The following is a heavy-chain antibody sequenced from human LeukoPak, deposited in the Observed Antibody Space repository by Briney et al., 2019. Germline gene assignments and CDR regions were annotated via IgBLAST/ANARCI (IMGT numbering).Heavy chain of an antibody. CDR3: ARDRGYDKRYDY. D-gene: IGHD5-12*01. CDR2: IYYSGST. Sequence: SETLSLTCTVSGGSISSYYWSWIRQPPGKGLEWIGYIYYSGSTNYNPSLKSRVTLSVDTSKNQFSLKLSSVTAADTAVYYCARDRGYDKRYDYWGQGTLVTVSS. V-gene: IGHV4-59*01. J-gene: IGHJ4*02. CDR1: GGSISSYY.